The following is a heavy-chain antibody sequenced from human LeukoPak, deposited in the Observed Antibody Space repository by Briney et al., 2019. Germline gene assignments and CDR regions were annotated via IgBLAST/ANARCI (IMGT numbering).Heavy chain of an antibody. CDR2: MNPNSGNT. J-gene: IGHJ4*02. CDR1: GYTFTSYD. CDR3: ARVSRVYDFWSGYYTRSLNYFDY. D-gene: IGHD3-3*01. V-gene: IGHV1-8*01. Sequence: ASVKVSCKASGYTFTSYDINWVRQATGQGFEWMGWMNPNSGNTGYAQKFQGRVTMTRNTSISTAYMELSSLRSEDTAVYYCARVSRVYDFWSGYYTRSLNYFDYWGQGTLVTVSS.